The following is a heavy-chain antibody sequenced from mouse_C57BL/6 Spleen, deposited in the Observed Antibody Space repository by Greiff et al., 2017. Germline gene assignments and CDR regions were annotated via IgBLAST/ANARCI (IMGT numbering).Heavy chain of an antibody. Sequence: QVQLQQPGAELVRPGSSVKLSCKASGYTFTSSWMDWVKQRPGQGLEWIGNIYPSDSETHYNQKFKDKSTLTVDKSSSTAYMQLSSLTSEDSAVYYCARGVNFDYWGQGTTLTVSS. V-gene: IGHV1-61*01. CDR2: IYPSDSET. J-gene: IGHJ2*01. CDR1: GYTFTSSW. D-gene: IGHD2-2*01. CDR3: ARGVNFDY.